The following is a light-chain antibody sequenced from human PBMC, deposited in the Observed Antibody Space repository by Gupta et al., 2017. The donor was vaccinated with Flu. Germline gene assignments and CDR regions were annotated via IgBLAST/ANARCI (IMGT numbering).Light chain of an antibody. V-gene: IGLV2-11*01. CDR1: SSDVGGYNY. Sequence: SALTQPRSVSGSPGQSVTISCTGTSSDVGGYNYVSWYQQHPGKAPKLMIYDVSKRLSGVPDRFSGSKYGTTATMTTAGLQAEDEADYYCGSYAGSDNIVVFGGGTKRTVL. CDR3: GSYAGSDNIVV. CDR2: DVS. J-gene: IGLJ2*01.